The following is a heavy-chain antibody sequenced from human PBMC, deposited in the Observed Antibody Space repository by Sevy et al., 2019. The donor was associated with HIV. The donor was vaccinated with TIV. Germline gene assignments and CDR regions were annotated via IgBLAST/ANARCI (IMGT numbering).Heavy chain of an antibody. Sequence: GGSLRLSCAASGFTFSNAWMSWVRQAPGKGLEWVGRIKSKTDGGTTDYAAPVKGRFTISRDDSKNTLYLQMNSLKTEDTAVYYCTTSSGYDWELLGGYWGQGTLVTVSS. CDR1: GFTFSNAW. CDR2: IKSKTDGGTT. CDR3: TTSSGYDWELLGGY. D-gene: IGHD5-12*01. V-gene: IGHV3-15*01. J-gene: IGHJ4*02.